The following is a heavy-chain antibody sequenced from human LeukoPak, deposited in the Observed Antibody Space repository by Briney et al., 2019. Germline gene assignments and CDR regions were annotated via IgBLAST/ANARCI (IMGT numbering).Heavy chain of an antibody. CDR2: ISSSGSTI. CDR3: AREDYYDSSRFYFDY. J-gene: IGHJ4*02. D-gene: IGHD3-22*01. V-gene: IGHV3-48*03. CDR1: GFTFSSYE. Sequence: GGSLRLSCAASGFTFSSYEMNWVRQAPGKGLEWVSYISSSGSTIYYADSVKGRFTISRDNAKNSLYLQMNSLRAEDTAVYYCAREDYYDSSRFYFDYWGQGTLVTVSS.